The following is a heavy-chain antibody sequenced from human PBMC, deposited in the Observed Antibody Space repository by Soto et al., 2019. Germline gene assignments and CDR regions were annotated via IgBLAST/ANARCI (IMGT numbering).Heavy chain of an antibody. CDR3: ARSEYCPNS. Sequence: EVQLVESGGGLVQPGGSLRLSCAASGFSFSNYWMHWVRQAPGKGLVWVSRINPDGTITSYADSVQGRFTSSRDNAKNTVYLQLTRLRAEDTAVYYCARSEYCPNSWGQGTLVTVSS. D-gene: IGHD2-8*02. CDR1: GFSFSNYW. V-gene: IGHV3-74*01. J-gene: IGHJ5*02. CDR2: INPDGTIT.